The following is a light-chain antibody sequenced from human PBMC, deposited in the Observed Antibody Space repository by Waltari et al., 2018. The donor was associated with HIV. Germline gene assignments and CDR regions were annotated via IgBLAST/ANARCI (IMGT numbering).Light chain of an antibody. CDR1: NSDIGTYEY. CDR3: SSFANRDGFYVL. Sequence: QSALTQPPSASGSPGQSVTLSCTGTNSDIGTYEYVSWYQQHPGKAPKLVISEVTKRPSGVAVHFSGSKSVNTAFLTVSGLQAEDEADYYCSSFANRDGFYVLFGGGTRLTVL. CDR2: EVT. J-gene: IGLJ2*01. V-gene: IGLV2-8*01.